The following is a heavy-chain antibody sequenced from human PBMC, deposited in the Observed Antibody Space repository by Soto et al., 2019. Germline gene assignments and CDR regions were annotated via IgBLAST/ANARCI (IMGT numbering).Heavy chain of an antibody. D-gene: IGHD3-22*01. V-gene: IGHV4-59*01. J-gene: IGHJ4*02. CDR3: ARATYYYDSSGYYGYYFDY. Sequence: SETLSLTCTASGGSISSYYWSWIRQPPGKRLEWIGYIYYSGSTNYNSSLKSRVTISVDTSKNQLSLKLSSVTAADTAVYYCARATYYYDSSGYYGYYFDYWGQGTLVTVSS. CDR2: IYYSGST. CDR1: GGSISSYY.